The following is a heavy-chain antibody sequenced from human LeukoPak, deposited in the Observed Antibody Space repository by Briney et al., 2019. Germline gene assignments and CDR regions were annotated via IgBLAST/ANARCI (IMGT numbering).Heavy chain of an antibody. Sequence: SETQSLTCTVSGGSISSGSYYWSWIRQPAGKGLEWIGRIYTSGSTNYNPSLKSRVTISVDTSKNQFSLKLSSVTAADTAVYYCARDSSSWDYYYYGMDVWGQGTTVTVSS. J-gene: IGHJ6*02. CDR2: IYTSGST. V-gene: IGHV4-61*02. CDR1: GGSISSGSYY. D-gene: IGHD6-13*01. CDR3: ARDSSSWDYYYYGMDV.